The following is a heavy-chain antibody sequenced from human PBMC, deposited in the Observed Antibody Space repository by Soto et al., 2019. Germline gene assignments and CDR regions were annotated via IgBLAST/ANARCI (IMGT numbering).Heavy chain of an antibody. CDR1: GFTFSNNA. CDR2: ISYDSSEI. J-gene: IGHJ4*02. D-gene: IGHD3-16*02. V-gene: IGHV3-30*01. Sequence: QVHLVESGCGVVQSGSPLRLSCVGSGFTFSNNAMQWVRQAPGKGLEWVAFISYDSSEIFYAESLKGRFTISRDNPKNTLFLHMNCPRTDDTAFYYCSIAVVADLSFAHWGQVTLVTVSS. CDR3: SIAVVADLSFAH.